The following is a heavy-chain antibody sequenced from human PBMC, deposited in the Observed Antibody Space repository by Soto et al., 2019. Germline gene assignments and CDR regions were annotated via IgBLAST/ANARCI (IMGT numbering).Heavy chain of an antibody. Sequence: ASVKVSCKASGFTFTSSAVQWVLQARGERLEWIGWIVVGSGNTNYAQKFQERVTITRDMSTSTAYMELSSLRSEDTAVYYCAAVRMMAGTNAFDIWGQGTMVTVSS. CDR2: IVVGSGNT. D-gene: IGHD6-19*01. V-gene: IGHV1-58*01. CDR3: AAVRMMAGTNAFDI. CDR1: GFTFTSSA. J-gene: IGHJ3*02.